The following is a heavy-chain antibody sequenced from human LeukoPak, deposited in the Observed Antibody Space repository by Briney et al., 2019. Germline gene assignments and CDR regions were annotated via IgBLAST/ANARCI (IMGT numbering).Heavy chain of an antibody. CDR2: VYYSGNT. CDR1: GGSISSYY. CDR3: ARSYSSSWIDY. J-gene: IGHJ4*02. D-gene: IGHD6-13*01. Sequence: SQTLSLTCTGTGGSISSYYWSWIRQPPRRGIDRIGYVYYSGNTNYNPSLKSRVTMSVDTSKNQFSLNLSSVTAADTAVYYCARSYSSSWIDYWGQGTLVTVSS. V-gene: IGHV4-59*01.